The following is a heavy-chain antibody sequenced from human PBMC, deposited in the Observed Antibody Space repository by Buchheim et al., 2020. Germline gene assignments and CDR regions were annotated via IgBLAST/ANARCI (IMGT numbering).Heavy chain of an antibody. Sequence: QVQLVESGGGVVQPGRSLRLSCAAPGFTFSSYGMHWVRQAPGKGLEWVAVIWYDGSNKYYADSVKGRFTISRDNSKNTLYLQMNSLRAEDTAVYYCARGTHCSSTSCYNKPLGGMDVWGQGTT. V-gene: IGHV3-33*01. CDR3: ARGTHCSSTSCYNKPLGGMDV. D-gene: IGHD2-2*02. J-gene: IGHJ6*02. CDR1: GFTFSSYG. CDR2: IWYDGSNK.